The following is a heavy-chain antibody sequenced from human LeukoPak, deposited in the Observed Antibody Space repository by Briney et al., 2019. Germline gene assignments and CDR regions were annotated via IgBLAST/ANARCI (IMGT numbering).Heavy chain of an antibody. J-gene: IGHJ4*02. D-gene: IGHD3-3*01. Sequence: PGGSLRLSCAASGFTFSNSAMHWVRQAPGKGLEYVSAISSNGGSTYYANSVKGRFTISRDNSKSTLHLQMGSLRPEDMAVYYCATWSGYHHVYWGQGTLVTLSS. CDR3: ATWSGYHHVY. CDR1: GFTFSNSA. V-gene: IGHV3-64*01. CDR2: ISSNGGST.